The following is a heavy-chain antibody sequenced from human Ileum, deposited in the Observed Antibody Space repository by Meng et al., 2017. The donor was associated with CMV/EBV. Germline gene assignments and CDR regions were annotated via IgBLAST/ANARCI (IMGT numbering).Heavy chain of an antibody. CDR2: IYPGDSHT. CDR3: ARLDVYHASMGHTREIDF. V-gene: IGHV5-51*01. CDR1: GYSFTSYW. Sequence: GESLKISCKSSGYSFTSYWIGWVRQKPGKGLEWMGSIYPGDSHTRYSPSFQGQVTISADKSITTAYLQWSSLKASDTAMYYCARLDVYHASMGHTREIDFWGQGTLVTVSS. J-gene: IGHJ4*02. D-gene: IGHD1-26*01.